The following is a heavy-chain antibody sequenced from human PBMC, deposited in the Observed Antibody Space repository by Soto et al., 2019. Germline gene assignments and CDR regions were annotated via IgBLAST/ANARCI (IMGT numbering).Heavy chain of an antibody. V-gene: IGHV1-8*01. D-gene: IGHD6-13*01. Sequence: QVQLVQSGAEVKKPGASVKVSCKASGYTFTSYDINWVRQATGQGLEWMGWMNPNSGNTGYAQKFQGRVTMTRNTSISTAYMELSSRRSEDKAVYYCARERAAAGTGWFDPWGQGTLVTVSS. CDR1: GYTFTSYD. CDR3: ARERAAAGTGWFDP. J-gene: IGHJ5*02. CDR2: MNPNSGNT.